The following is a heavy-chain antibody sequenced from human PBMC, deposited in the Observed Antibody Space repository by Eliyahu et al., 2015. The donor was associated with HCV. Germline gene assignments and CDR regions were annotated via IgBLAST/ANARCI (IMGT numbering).Heavy chain of an antibody. Sequence: EVQLVESGGGLIQPGGSLRLSCAASGFTVSSNYMSWVRQAPGKGLEWVSVIYSGGSTYYADSVKGRFTISRDNSKNTLYLQMNSLRAEDTAVYYCARLWVTMIRGVIIRYFDYWGQGTLVTVSS. J-gene: IGHJ4*02. D-gene: IGHD3-10*01. V-gene: IGHV3-53*01. CDR2: IYSGGST. CDR1: GFTVSSNY. CDR3: ARLWVTMIRGVIIRYFDY.